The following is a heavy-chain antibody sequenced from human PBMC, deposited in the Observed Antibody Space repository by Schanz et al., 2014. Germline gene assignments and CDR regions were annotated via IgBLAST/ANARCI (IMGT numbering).Heavy chain of an antibody. V-gene: IGHV3-23*04. Sequence: EVQLVESGGGLVQPGGSLRLSCAASGFNFRSYPMSWVRQAPGKGLEWVSAISASGGSTYYADSVKGRFTISRDNFKNRLYLQMNSLRDEDTAMYYCARRVPYSFGLDVWGQGATVTVSS. CDR2: ISASGGST. J-gene: IGHJ6*02. D-gene: IGHD1-1*01. CDR1: GFNFRSYP. CDR3: ARRVPYSFGLDV.